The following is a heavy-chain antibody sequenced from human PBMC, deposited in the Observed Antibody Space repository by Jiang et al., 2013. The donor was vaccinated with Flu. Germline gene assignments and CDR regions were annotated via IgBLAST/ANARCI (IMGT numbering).Heavy chain of an antibody. J-gene: IGHJ6*02. V-gene: IGHV4-31*03. CDR1: WLHQQWWLL. CDR3: AVNDYYGMDV. Sequence: GLVKPSPDPVPHLHCLWWLHQQWWLLLELDPPAPREGPGVDWVHLLHGSTYYNPSLKSRVTISVDTSKNQFSLKLSSVTAADTAVYYCAVNDYYGMDVWGQGTTVTVSS. CDR2: LLHGST.